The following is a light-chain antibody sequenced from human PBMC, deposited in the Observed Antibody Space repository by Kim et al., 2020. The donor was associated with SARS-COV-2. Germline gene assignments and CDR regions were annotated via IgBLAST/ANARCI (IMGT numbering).Light chain of an antibody. Sequence: QSALTQPPSASGSPGQSVTISCTGTSSDVGGYNYVSWYQQHPGKAPKLMIYEVSKRPSGVPDRFSGSKFGNTASLTVSGLQAEDEADYYCSSYAGSNNLVFGGGTQLTVL. CDR1: SSDVGGYNY. J-gene: IGLJ3*02. CDR2: EVS. CDR3: SSYAGSNNLV. V-gene: IGLV2-8*01.